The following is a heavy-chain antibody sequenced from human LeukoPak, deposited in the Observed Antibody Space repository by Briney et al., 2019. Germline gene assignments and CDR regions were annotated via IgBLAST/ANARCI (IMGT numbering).Heavy chain of an antibody. CDR1: GFTFSSYG. D-gene: IGHD6-19*01. CDR3: AKDSVWLDPHGLYYYMDV. CDR2: IRYDGSNK. Sequence: GRSLRLSCAASGFTFSSYGMHWVRQAPGKGLEWVAFIRYDGSNKYYADSVKGRFTISRDNSKNTLYLQMNSLRAEDTAVYYCAKDSVWLDPHGLYYYMDVWGKGTTVTISS. V-gene: IGHV3-30*02. J-gene: IGHJ6*03.